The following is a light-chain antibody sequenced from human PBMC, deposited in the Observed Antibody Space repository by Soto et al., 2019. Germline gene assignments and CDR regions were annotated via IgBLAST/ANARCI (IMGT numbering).Light chain of an antibody. Sequence: QSVLTQPPSASGTPGQRVTISCSGSSSNIGSNAVSWYQQLPGTAPKVLIYSNNQRPSGVPDRFSGSKSGTSASLAISGRQSEDDADYYCATWDDSLNGWVFGGGTQLTVL. J-gene: IGLJ3*02. V-gene: IGLV1-44*01. CDR2: SNN. CDR1: SSNIGSNA. CDR3: ATWDDSLNGWV.